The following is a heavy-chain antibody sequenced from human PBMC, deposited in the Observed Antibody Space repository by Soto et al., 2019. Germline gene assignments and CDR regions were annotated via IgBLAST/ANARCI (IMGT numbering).Heavy chain of an antibody. CDR1: GGSFSGYY. V-gene: IGHV4-34*01. D-gene: IGHD3-3*01. CDR3: ARGPPYYDFWSGYYPSRYFDY. J-gene: IGHJ4*02. Sequence: PSETLSLTCAVYGGSFSGYYWSWIRQPPGKGLEWIGEINHSGSTNYNPSPKSRVTISVDTSKNQFSLKLSSVTAADTAVYYCARGPPYYDFWSGYYPSRYFDYWGQGTLVTVSS. CDR2: INHSGST.